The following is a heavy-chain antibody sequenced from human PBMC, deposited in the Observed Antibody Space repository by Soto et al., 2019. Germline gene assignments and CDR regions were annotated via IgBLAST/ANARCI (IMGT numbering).Heavy chain of an antibody. D-gene: IGHD2-15*01. CDR3: ARVSGGTVVKRHFAY. CDR1: GFTFSSYA. V-gene: IGHV3-30*09. J-gene: IGHJ4*02. Sequence: QVQLVESGGGVVQPGRSLRLSCAASGFTFSSYAMHWVRQAPGKGLEWVAVISYDGSNKYYADSVKGRFATSKDNSKNRLYLQMNSLRAEDTAVYYCARVSGGTVVKRHFAYWGQGTLVTVS. CDR2: ISYDGSNK.